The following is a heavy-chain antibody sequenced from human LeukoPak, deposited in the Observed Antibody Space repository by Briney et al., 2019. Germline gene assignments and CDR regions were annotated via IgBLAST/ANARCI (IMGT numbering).Heavy chain of an antibody. V-gene: IGHV1-18*01. J-gene: IGHJ4*02. CDR2: ISAYNGNT. CDR1: GYTFTSHG. D-gene: IGHD6-19*01. Sequence: ASVKVSCKASGYTFTSHGISWVRQAPGQGLEWMGWISAYNGNTNYAQKLQGRVTMTTDTSTSTAYMELRSLRSDDTAVYYCARHAMGIAVADTDYWGQGTLVTVSS. CDR3: ARHAMGIAVADTDY.